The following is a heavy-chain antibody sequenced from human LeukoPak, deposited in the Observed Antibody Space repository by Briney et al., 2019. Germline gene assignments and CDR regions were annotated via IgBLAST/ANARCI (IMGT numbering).Heavy chain of an antibody. Sequence: PGGSLRLSCAASGFTFSSYSLNWVRQAPGKGLEWVSSISSSSSYIYYADSVKGRFTISRDNAKNSLYLQMNSLRAEDTAAYYCARELNAVAHSWGQGTLVTVSS. D-gene: IGHD6-19*01. V-gene: IGHV3-21*01. CDR3: ARELNAVAHS. CDR1: GFTFSSYS. CDR2: ISSSSSYI. J-gene: IGHJ4*02.